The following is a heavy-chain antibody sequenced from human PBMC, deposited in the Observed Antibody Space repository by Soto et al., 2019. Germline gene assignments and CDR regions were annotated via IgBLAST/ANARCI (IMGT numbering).Heavy chain of an antibody. J-gene: IGHJ5*02. CDR1: GFSLRTYG. CDR3: ARDVVTAVAGSVNWFDP. D-gene: IGHD6-19*01. V-gene: IGHV3-33*01. CDR2: IWDDGTKK. Sequence: QVQLVESGGGVVQSGRSLTLSCAAPGFSLRTYGMQWLRRAPGKGLEWVAFIWDDGTKKFYANSVKGRSTISKDNSNNILYLQMSGLRAEDTAVYYCARDVVTAVAGSVNWFDPWGQGTLVTVSS.